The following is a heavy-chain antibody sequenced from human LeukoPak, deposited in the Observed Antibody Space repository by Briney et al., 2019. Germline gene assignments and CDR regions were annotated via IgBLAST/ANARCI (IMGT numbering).Heavy chain of an antibody. CDR2: INHGGST. CDR1: GGSSSGYY. V-gene: IGHV4-34*01. Sequence: SETLSLTCAVYGGSSSGYYWSWIRQAPGKGLQWIGEINHGGSTNYNPSLKSRVTMSVDTSKNQFSLKLSSVTAADTAVYYCARSSVAAAGTPDYWGQGTLVTVSS. D-gene: IGHD6-13*01. J-gene: IGHJ4*02. CDR3: ARSSVAAAGTPDY.